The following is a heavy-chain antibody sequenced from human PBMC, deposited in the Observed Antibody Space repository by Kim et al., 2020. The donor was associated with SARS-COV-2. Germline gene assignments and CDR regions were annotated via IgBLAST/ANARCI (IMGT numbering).Heavy chain of an antibody. J-gene: IGHJ4*02. Sequence: GGSLRLSCAASGFTFSSYAMHWVRQAPGKGLEWVAVIWYDGSNKYYADSVKGRFTISRDNSKNTLYLQMNSLRAEDTAVYYCAKDPAGQTPYYFDYWGQG. V-gene: IGHV3-33*06. CDR1: GFTFSSYA. CDR3: AKDPAGQTPYYFDY. D-gene: IGHD2-2*01. CDR2: IWYDGSNK.